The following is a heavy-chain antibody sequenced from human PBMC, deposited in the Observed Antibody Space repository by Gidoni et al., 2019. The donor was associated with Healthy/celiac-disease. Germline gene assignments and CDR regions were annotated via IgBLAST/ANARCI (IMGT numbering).Heavy chain of an antibody. CDR1: GFTVSSNY. J-gene: IGHJ4*02. V-gene: IGHV3-53*01. D-gene: IGHD3-22*01. CDR2: IYSGGST. Sequence: EQQLVASGGGVIQPGGSLRLSWSPSGFTVSSNYMSWVRQAPGKGLEWVSVIYSGGSTYYADSVKGRFTISRDNSKNTLYLQMNSLRAEDTAVYYCARDRGGYPDYWGQGTLVTVSS. CDR3: ARDRGGYPDY.